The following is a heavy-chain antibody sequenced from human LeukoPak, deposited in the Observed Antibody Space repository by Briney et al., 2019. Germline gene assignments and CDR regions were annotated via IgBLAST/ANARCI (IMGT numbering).Heavy chain of an antibody. Sequence: SVKVSCKASGGTFSSYAISWVRQAPGQGLEWMGRIIPILGIANYAQKFQGRVTITADKSTSTANMELSSLRSEDTAVYYCARDITMVRGVTGSWGQGTLVTVSS. V-gene: IGHV1-69*04. CDR3: ARDITMVRGVTGS. J-gene: IGHJ4*02. D-gene: IGHD3-10*01. CDR2: IIPILGIA. CDR1: GGTFSSYA.